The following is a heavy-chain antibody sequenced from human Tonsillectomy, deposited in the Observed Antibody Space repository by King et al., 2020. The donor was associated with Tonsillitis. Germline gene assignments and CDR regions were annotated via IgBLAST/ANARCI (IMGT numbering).Heavy chain of an antibody. CDR3: ARDWGSSSSDWFDP. CDR1: GGSVSSGSYY. Sequence: VQLQESGPGLVKPSETLSLTCTVSGGSVSSGSYYGSWIRKPPGKGLEWIGYIVYSGSSNHNPSLKSRVTISVDTSKNQFSLKLSSVTAADTAVYYCARDWGSSSSDWFDPWGQGTLVTVSS. D-gene: IGHD6-6*01. CDR2: IVYSGSS. V-gene: IGHV4-61*01. J-gene: IGHJ5*02.